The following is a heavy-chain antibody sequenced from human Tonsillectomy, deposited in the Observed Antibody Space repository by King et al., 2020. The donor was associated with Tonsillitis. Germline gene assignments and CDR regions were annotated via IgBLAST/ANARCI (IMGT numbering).Heavy chain of an antibody. Sequence: VQLVESGAEVKKPGESLKISCKGSGYSFTSYWIVLVRQMPGKGLEWMGIIYPGDSDTRYSPSFQGQVTISADKSISTAYLQWSSLRASDTATYYCARHGYSYGRHFDYWGQGTLVTVSS. V-gene: IGHV5-51*03. CDR2: IYPGDSDT. D-gene: IGHD5-18*01. J-gene: IGHJ4*02. CDR3: ARHGYSYGRHFDY. CDR1: GYSFTSYW.